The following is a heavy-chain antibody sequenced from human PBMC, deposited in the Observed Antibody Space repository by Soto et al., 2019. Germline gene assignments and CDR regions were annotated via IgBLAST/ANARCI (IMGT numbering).Heavy chain of an antibody. CDR2: IYRSGST. Sequence: SETLSLTCAVSGYSISSGYYWGWIRQPPGKGLEWIGSIYRSGSTYYNPSLKSRVTISVDTSKNQFSLKLSSVTAADTAVYYCARAITYYYYGMDVWGQGTTVTVSS. CDR1: GYSISSGYY. D-gene: IGHD5-12*01. V-gene: IGHV4-38-2*01. CDR3: ARAITYYYYGMDV. J-gene: IGHJ6*02.